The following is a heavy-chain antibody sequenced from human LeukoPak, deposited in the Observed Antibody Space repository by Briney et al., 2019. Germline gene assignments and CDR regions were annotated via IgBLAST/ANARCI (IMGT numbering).Heavy chain of an antibody. V-gene: IGHV4-59*01. J-gene: IGHJ4*02. CDR2: KYYRGSS. CDR3: ARETAAGIL. D-gene: IGHD6-13*01. CDR1: GGSISGYY. Sequence: PSETLSLTCTVSGGSISGYYWSWIRQFPGKGLEWIAYKYYRGSSNYNPSLKSRVTTSVDMSKNQVSLKLSSMTAADTAVYYCARETAAGILWGQGTLVTVSS.